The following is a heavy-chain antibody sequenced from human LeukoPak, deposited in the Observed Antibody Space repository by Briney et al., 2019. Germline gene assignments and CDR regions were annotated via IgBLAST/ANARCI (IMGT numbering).Heavy chain of an antibody. Sequence: SETLSLTCTVSGYSISSGYYWGWIRPPPGKGLEWIGSIYHSGSTYYNPSLKSRVTISVDTSKNQFSLKLSSVTAADTAVYYCARDRHELRYFDWLLYYFDYWGQGTLVTVSS. CDR3: ARDRHELRYFDWLLYYFDY. J-gene: IGHJ4*02. V-gene: IGHV4-38-2*02. CDR1: GYSISSGYY. CDR2: IYHSGST. D-gene: IGHD3-9*01.